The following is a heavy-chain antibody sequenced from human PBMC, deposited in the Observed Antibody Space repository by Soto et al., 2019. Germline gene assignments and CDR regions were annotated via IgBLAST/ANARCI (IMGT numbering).Heavy chain of an antibody. J-gene: IGHJ5*02. CDR3: AKAPTGYCSGGSCYLGWFDP. Sequence: PGGSLRLSCAASGFTFSSYAMSWVRQAPGKGLEWVSAISGSGGSTYYADSVKGRFTISRDNSKNTLYLQMNSLRAEDTAVYYCAKAPTGYCSGGSCYLGWFDPWGQGTLVTVSS. CDR1: GFTFSSYA. V-gene: IGHV3-23*01. D-gene: IGHD2-15*01. CDR2: ISGSGGST.